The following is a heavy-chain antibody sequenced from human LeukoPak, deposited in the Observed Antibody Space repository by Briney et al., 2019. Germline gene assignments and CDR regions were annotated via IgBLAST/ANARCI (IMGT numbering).Heavy chain of an antibody. V-gene: IGHV4-59*08. J-gene: IGHJ4*02. D-gene: IGHD1-26*01. CDR3: TRRGSYSGGFDY. CDR1: GGSISGYY. CDR2: TYYSGST. Sequence: FESLSLTCTVSGGSISGYYWNWIRQPPGKGLEWIGYTYYSGSTNYNPSLKSRVTISLDTSKNKFALKLSSVTAADTAMYYCTRRGSYSGGFDYWGQGTLVTVSS.